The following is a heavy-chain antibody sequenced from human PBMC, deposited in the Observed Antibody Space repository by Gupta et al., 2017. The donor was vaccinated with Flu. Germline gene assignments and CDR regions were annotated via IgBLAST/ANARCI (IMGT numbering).Heavy chain of an antibody. Sequence: TNYNPSLKSRVTISVDKSKNQFSLKLSSVTAADTAVYYCARDGMYSGSYYFGRWFDPWGQGTLVTVSS. V-gene: IGHV4-4*02. CDR2: T. CDR3: ARDGMYSGSYYFGRWFDP. J-gene: IGHJ5*02. D-gene: IGHD1-26*01.